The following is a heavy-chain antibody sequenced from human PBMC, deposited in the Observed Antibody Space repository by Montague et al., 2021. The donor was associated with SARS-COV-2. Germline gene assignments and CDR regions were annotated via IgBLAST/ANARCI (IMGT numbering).Heavy chain of an antibody. CDR3: ATLSRRTAAGTRDYFGLDV. J-gene: IGHJ6*02. D-gene: IGHD6-13*01. CDR2: IFHSGTI. Sequence: SQTRSLTCRVSGDSISTSTWCTWVRQTPGKGLEWIGEIFHSGTINYNPSLKSRVSISVDKSNNQFSLRLSSLIAADTAVYYCATLSRRTAAGTRDYFGLDVWGQGTTVVVSS. CDR1: GDSISTSTW. V-gene: IGHV4-4*02.